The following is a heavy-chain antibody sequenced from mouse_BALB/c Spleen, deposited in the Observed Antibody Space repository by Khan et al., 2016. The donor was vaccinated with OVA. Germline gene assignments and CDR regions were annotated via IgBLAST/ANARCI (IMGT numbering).Heavy chain of an antibody. V-gene: IGHV5-6*01. J-gene: IGHJ2*01. Sequence: EVQLQESGGDLVKPGGSLKLSCAASGFPFSTYGMSWVRQTPDKRLEWVATISRSSSYTYYPDSVKGRFTISRDNAKNTLYLQMSSLKSEDTGMYCCARLLPSYFDYWGQGTTLTVSS. CDR3: ARLLPSYFDY. CDR2: ISRSSSYT. CDR1: GFPFSTYG. D-gene: IGHD1-1*01.